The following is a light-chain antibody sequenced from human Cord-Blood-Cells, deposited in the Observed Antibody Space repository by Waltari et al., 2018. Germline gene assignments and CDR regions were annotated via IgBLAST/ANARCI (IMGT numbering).Light chain of an antibody. Sequence: DIVMTQSPDSLAVSLGERATINCKSSQSCLYSSNNNNYLAWYQQKPGQPPKLLIYWASTRESGVPDRFSGSGSGTDFTLTISSLQAEDVAVYYCQQYYSTPFTFGPGTKVDIK. CDR2: WAS. V-gene: IGKV4-1*01. CDR1: QSCLYSSNNNNY. CDR3: QQYYSTPFT. J-gene: IGKJ3*01.